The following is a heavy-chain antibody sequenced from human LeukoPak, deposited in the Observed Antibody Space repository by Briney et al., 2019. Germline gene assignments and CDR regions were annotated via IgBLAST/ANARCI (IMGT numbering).Heavy chain of an antibody. V-gene: IGHV4-59*04. D-gene: IGHD3-22*01. CDR2: VYYTGKT. CDR1: GFTFSSYE. Sequence: GSLRLSCAASGFTFSSYEMNWVRQPPGRGLEWVGNVYYTGKTYFNPSLKSRLTISVDASHNQFSLKLSSVTAADTAVYYCARLRNHYDNSAYYIWAGAFDIWGQGTVVSVSS. J-gene: IGHJ3*02. CDR3: ARLRNHYDNSAYYIWAGAFDI.